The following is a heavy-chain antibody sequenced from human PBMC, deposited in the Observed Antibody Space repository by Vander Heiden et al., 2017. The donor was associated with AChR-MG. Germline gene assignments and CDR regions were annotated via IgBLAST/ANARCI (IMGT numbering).Heavy chain of an antibody. J-gene: IGHJ4*02. CDR3: AHYIITMDRGVIITGYFDY. D-gene: IGHD3-10*01. V-gene: IGHV2-5*02. CDR1: GFSLSTSGVG. Sequence: QITLKESGPTLVKPTQTLTLTCTFSGFSLSTSGVGVGWIRQPPGKALEWLALIYWDDDKRYSPSLKSRLTITKDTSKNQVVLTMTNMDPVDTATYYCAHYIITMDRGVIITGYFDYWGQGTLVTVSS. CDR2: IYWDDDK.